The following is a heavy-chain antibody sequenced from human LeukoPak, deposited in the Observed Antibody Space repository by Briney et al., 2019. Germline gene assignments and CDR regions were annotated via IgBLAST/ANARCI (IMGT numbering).Heavy chain of an antibody. CDR3: AKDPGWIFGREPGGGYFDY. J-gene: IGHJ4*02. Sequence: PGGSLRLSCAASGFTFSSYGMHWVRQAPGKGLEWVAFIRYDGSNKYYADSVKGRFTISRDNSKNTLYLQMNSLRAEDTAVYYCAKDPGWIFGREPGGGYFDYWGQGTLVTVSS. CDR2: IRYDGSNK. CDR1: GFTFSSYG. V-gene: IGHV3-30*02. D-gene: IGHD2-2*03.